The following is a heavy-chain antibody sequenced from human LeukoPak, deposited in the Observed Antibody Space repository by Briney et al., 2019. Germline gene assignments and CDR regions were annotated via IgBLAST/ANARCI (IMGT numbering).Heavy chain of an antibody. V-gene: IGHV3-23*01. J-gene: IGHJ4*02. CDR3: AKGTRPRVSSGFDY. CDR2: ISGSGGST. CDR1: GVTFISYA. D-gene: IGHD1-14*01. Sequence: GGALRRSSGASGVTFISYAMSWVGQPPRRGVEGGSAISGSGGSTYYADSVKGRFTISRDNSKNTLYLQMNSLRAEDTAVYYCAKGTRPRVSSGFDYWGQGTLVTVSS.